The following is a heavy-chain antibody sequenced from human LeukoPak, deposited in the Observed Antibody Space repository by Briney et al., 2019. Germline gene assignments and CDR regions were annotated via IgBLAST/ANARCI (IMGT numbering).Heavy chain of an antibody. CDR3: ARVNDSGSSYRPFPC. CDR2: IKEDESEK. Sequence: GGSLRLSCAASGFSSSSSWMSWVRQAPGKGLEWVANIKEDESEKYYVDSVKGRFTISRDNANNSLYLQMNSLRAEDTAVYYCARVNDSGSSYRPFPCWGQGTLVTVSS. J-gene: IGHJ4*02. D-gene: IGHD3-10*01. V-gene: IGHV3-7*03. CDR1: GFSSSSSW.